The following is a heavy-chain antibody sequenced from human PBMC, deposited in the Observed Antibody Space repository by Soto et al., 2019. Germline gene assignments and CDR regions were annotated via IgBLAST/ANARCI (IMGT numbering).Heavy chain of an antibody. J-gene: IGHJ6*03. CDR3: ARDWGACSSTSCYAWGVYYYYMDV. Sequence: GGSLRLSWAASGFTVSSNYMSWVRQATGKGLEWVSVIYSGGSTYYADSVKGRFTISRDNSKNTLYLQMNSLRAEDTAVYYCARDWGACSSTSCYAWGVYYYYMDVWGKGTTVTVSS. V-gene: IGHV3-66*01. CDR2: IYSGGST. CDR1: GFTVSSNY. D-gene: IGHD2-2*01.